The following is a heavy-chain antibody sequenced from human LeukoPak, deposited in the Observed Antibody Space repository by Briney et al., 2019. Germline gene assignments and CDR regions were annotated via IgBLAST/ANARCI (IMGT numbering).Heavy chain of an antibody. V-gene: IGHV3-7*01. J-gene: IGHJ4*02. Sequence: GGSLRLSCGASGFTFLTYWMAWVRQAPGKGLEWVANIKGDESAKHQADSVKGRFTISIDNAQNSVYLQMSSLRGEDTAVYYCARDVGGSLDYWGQGTLVTVSS. D-gene: IGHD1-26*01. CDR1: GFTFLTYW. CDR2: IKGDESAK. CDR3: ARDVGGSLDY.